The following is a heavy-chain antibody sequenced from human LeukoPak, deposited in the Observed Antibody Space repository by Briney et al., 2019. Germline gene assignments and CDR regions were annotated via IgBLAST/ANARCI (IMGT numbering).Heavy chain of an antibody. Sequence: ASVKVSCKASGYTFTSYDINWVRQATGQGLEWMGWMNPNSGNTGYAQKFQGRVTITRNTSISTAYMELSSLRSEDTAVYYCARGRKSIAVAGNYYYYMDVWGKGTTVTVSS. D-gene: IGHD6-19*01. J-gene: IGHJ6*03. CDR3: ARGRKSIAVAGNYYYYMDV. V-gene: IGHV1-8*03. CDR2: MNPNSGNT. CDR1: GYTFTSYD.